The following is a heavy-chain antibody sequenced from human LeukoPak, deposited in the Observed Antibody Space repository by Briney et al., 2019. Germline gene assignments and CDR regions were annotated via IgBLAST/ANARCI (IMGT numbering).Heavy chain of an antibody. CDR1: GFSFSGHS. J-gene: IGHJ4*02. Sequence: GGSLRLSCAASGFSFSGHSMNWVRQAPGRGLEWVAFISDSGSPIYYADSVRGRFTISRDNADNSLYLQMNSLRAEDSAVCFCARNKRASQYYFDYWGQGALVTVSS. V-gene: IGHV3-48*01. D-gene: IGHD2-2*01. CDR2: ISDSGSPI. CDR3: ARNKRASQYYFDY.